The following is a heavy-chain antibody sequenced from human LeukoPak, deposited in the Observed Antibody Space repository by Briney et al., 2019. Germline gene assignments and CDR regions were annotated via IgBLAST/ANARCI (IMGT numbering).Heavy chain of an antibody. CDR1: GFTFSSYR. V-gene: IGHV3-21*01. D-gene: IGHD2-15*01. CDR3: AGRSCSGGSCYYPDY. Sequence: GGSLRLSCAASGFTFSSYRMHWVRQAPGKGLEWVSSINSISSSYIYYADSVKGRFTISRDNAKNSLYLQMNSLRAEGTAVYYCAGRSCSGGSCYYPDYWGQGTLVTVSS. CDR2: INSISSSYI. J-gene: IGHJ4*02.